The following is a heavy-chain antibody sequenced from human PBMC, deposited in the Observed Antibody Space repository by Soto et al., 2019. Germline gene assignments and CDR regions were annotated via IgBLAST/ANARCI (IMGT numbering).Heavy chain of an antibody. D-gene: IGHD3-10*01. CDR3: AKASGWFGEFDY. V-gene: IGHV3-23*01. CDR1: GFTFSSYA. Sequence: EVQLLESGGGLVQPGGSLRLSCAASGFTFSSYAMSWVRRVPGKGLEWVSAFSGSGGSTYYADSVKGRFTISRDNSKNTLYLQMNSLRAEDTAVYYCAKASGWFGEFDYWGQGTLVTVSS. J-gene: IGHJ4*02. CDR2: FSGSGGST.